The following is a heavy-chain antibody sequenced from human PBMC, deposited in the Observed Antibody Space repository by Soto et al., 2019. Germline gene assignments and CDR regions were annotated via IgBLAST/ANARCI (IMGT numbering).Heavy chain of an antibody. CDR2: ISHDGSNK. V-gene: IGHV3-30*18. D-gene: IGHD6-25*01. J-gene: IGHJ6*02. CDR1: GFTFSSYG. CDR3: AKNRLANSPYYYYYYGMDV. Sequence: LRLSCAASGFTFSSYGMHWVRQAPGKGLGWVAVISHDGSNKFYVDSVKGRFTISRDKSKNTLYLQMDSLRDEDTAVYYCAKNRLANSPYYYYYYGMDVWGQGTTVTVSS.